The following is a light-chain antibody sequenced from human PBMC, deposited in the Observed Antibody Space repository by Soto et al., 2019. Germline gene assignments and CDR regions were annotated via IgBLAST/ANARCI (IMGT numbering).Light chain of an antibody. Sequence: QSALTQPASVSGSPGQSITISCTGTSSDVGAYNYVSWYQQHPGKAPKLMIYDVTNRPSGVSSRFSGSKSGNTASLTISGLQAEDEADYYCSSYTRSTTLVVFGGGTTLTVL. J-gene: IGLJ2*01. V-gene: IGLV2-14*01. CDR3: SSYTRSTTLVV. CDR1: SSDVGAYNY. CDR2: DVT.